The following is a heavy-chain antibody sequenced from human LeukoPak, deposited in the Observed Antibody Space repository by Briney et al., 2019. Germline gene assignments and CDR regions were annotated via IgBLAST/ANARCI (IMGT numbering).Heavy chain of an antibody. CDR3: AKAKDFVWGSYRYSDQYYFDY. V-gene: IGHV3-23*01. J-gene: IGHJ4*02. Sequence: GGSLRLSCAASGFTFSSYAMSWARQAPGKGLEWVSAISGSGGSTYYADSVEGRFTISRDNSKNTLYLQMNSLRAEDTAVYYCAKAKDFVWGSYRYSDQYYFDYWGQGTLVTVSS. CDR1: GFTFSSYA. D-gene: IGHD3-16*02. CDR2: ISGSGGST.